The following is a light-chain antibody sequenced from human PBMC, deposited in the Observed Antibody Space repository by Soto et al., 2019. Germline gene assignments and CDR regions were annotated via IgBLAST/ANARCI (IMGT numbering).Light chain of an antibody. CDR2: DTS. J-gene: IGKJ3*01. CDR3: QQRIA. CDR1: QSIGFY. V-gene: IGKV1-39*01. Sequence: DIQMTQSPSSLSASVGDRVTITCRASQSIGFYLNWYQQKPGKAPKLLIYDTSSSQSGVPSRFRGSASGTDFTLTISSLQPEDFATYYCQQRIAFGPGTKVDIK.